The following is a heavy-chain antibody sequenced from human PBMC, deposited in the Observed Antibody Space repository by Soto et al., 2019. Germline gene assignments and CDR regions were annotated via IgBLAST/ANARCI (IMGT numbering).Heavy chain of an antibody. J-gene: IGHJ5*02. CDR1: GGSISSYY. Sequence: SETLSLTCTVSGGSISSYYWSWIRQPPGKGLEWIGYIYYSGSTNYNPSLKSRVTISVDTSKNQFSLKLSSVTAADTAVYYCARGPRATIFGVVRPSRGFDPWGQGTLVTVSS. D-gene: IGHD3-3*01. V-gene: IGHV4-59*01. CDR2: IYYSGST. CDR3: ARGPRATIFGVVRPSRGFDP.